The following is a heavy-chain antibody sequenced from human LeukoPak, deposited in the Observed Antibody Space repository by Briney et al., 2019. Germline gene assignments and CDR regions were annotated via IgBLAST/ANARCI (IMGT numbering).Heavy chain of an antibody. J-gene: IGHJ3*02. D-gene: IGHD1-14*01. CDR1: GYTFTSYG. CDR3: ARPLKPHRLSGGDAFDI. CDR2: ISAYNGNT. Sequence: ASVKVSCKASGYTFTSYGISWVRQAPGQGLEWMGWISAYNGNTNYAQKLQGRVTMTTDTSTSTAYMELRSLRSDDTAVYYCARPLKPHRLSGGDAFDIWGQGTMVTVSS. V-gene: IGHV1-18*01.